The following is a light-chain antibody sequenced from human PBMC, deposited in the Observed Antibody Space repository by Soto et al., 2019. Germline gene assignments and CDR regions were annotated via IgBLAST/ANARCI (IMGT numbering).Light chain of an antibody. CDR1: QSVSSSY. Sequence: EIVLTQSPGTLSLSPGERATLSCWASQSVSSSYLAWYQHKPGQAPRLLIYGASTRATGIPDRFSGSGSGTDFTLTISRLEPEDFAVYYCQQFGSPFTFGPGTKVDLK. J-gene: IGKJ3*01. CDR2: GAS. V-gene: IGKV3-20*01. CDR3: QQFGSPFT.